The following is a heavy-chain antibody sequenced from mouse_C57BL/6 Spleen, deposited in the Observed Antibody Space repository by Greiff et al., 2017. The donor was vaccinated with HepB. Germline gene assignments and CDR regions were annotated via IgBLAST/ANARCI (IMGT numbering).Heavy chain of an antibody. CDR2: FHPYNDDT. J-gene: IGHJ4*01. D-gene: IGHD1-1*01. Sequence: QVQLKQSGAELVKPGASVKMSCKASGYTFTTYPIEWMKQNHGKSLEWIGNFHPYNDDTKYNEKFKGKATLTVEKSSSTVYLELSRLTSDDSAVYYCARGPHYYGSKGYAMDYWGQGTSVTVSS. CDR3: ARGPHYYGSKGYAMDY. V-gene: IGHV1-47*01. CDR1: GYTFTTYP.